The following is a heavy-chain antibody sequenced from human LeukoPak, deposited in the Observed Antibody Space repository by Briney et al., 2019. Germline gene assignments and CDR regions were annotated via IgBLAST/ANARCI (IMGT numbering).Heavy chain of an antibody. CDR1: GYSFTGYY. CDR2: INPDSGGT. Sequence: ASVKVSCKASGYSFTGYYMHWVRQAPGHGLEWMGWINPDSGGTYYAQNFQGRAIMTRDTSISTGYMELSSLRSDDTAGYYCARDRAGKPVTHLIDYWGQGTLVTVSS. J-gene: IGHJ4*02. V-gene: IGHV1-2*02. D-gene: IGHD4-17*01. CDR3: ARDRAGKPVTHLIDY.